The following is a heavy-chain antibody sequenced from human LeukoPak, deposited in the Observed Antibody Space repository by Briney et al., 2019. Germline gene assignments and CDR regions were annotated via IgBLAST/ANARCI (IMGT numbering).Heavy chain of an antibody. D-gene: IGHD5-24*01. J-gene: IGHJ4*02. V-gene: IGHV3-7*01. Sequence: GGSLRLSCAASGFTFSSYGMNWVRQAPGKGLEWVANIKQDGSEKYYVDSVKGRFTISRDNAKNSLYLQMNSLRAEDTAVYYCARGSKMATIGNAYWGQGTLVTVSS. CDR2: IKQDGSEK. CDR1: GFTFSSYG. CDR3: ARGSKMATIGNAY.